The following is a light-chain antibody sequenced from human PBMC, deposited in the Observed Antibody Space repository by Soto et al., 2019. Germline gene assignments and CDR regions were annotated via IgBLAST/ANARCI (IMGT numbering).Light chain of an antibody. CDR3: QHYYNWPPWT. CDR2: GAS. CDR1: QRISTN. V-gene: IGKV3-15*01. Sequence: DIEMTPSPPILSVSPGEGATLSCRASQRISTNLAWYQQKPGQAPRLLIYGASTRATGIPARFSGSGSGTEFTLTISSLQSEDLAVYYCQHYYNWPPWTVGQGTKVDIK. J-gene: IGKJ1*01.